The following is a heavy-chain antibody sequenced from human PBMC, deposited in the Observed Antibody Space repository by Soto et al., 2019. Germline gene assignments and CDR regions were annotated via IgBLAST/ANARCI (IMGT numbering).Heavy chain of an antibody. CDR1: DGSINNGDW. CDR2: VYQNGNT. D-gene: IGHD1-26*01. V-gene: IGHV4-4*02. CDR3: ATRGIVGPIY. Sequence: QVQLQESGTGLVEPSGTLSLTCNVYDGSINNGDWCSWVRQPPGKGLEWIGEVYQNGNTNYNASPQXRVTVSVDKSRNQFSLRLTSVPLADTAVYYCATRGIVGPIYWGQGTLVTVSS. J-gene: IGHJ4*02.